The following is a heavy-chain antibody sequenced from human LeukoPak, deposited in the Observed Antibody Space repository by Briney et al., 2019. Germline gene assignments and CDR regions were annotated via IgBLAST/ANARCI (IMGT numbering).Heavy chain of an antibody. D-gene: IGHD3-22*01. CDR1: GFTVSSNY. CDR3: TTDLYYYDSSGYYSAPDY. Sequence: KPGGSLRLSCAASGFTVSSNYMSWVRQAPGKGLEWVGRIKSKSDGGTTDYAATVKGRFTISRDDSKNTLYLQMNSLKTEDTAVYYCTTDLYYYDSSGYYSAPDYWGQGTLVTVSS. CDR2: IKSKSDGGTT. V-gene: IGHV3-15*05. J-gene: IGHJ4*02.